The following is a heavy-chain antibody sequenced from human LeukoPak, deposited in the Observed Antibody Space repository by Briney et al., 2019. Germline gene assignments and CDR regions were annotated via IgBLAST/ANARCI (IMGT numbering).Heavy chain of an antibody. D-gene: IGHD2-2*01. CDR3: ARIGYCSSTSCYDWFDP. CDR1: GGTFSSYA. J-gene: IGHJ5*02. CDR2: IIPIFGTA. Sequence: ASVKVSCKASGGTFSSYAISWVRQAPGQGLEWIGGIIPIFGTANYAQKFQGRVTITTDESTSTAYMELSSLRSEDTAVYYCARIGYCSSTSCYDWFDPWGQGTLVTVSS. V-gene: IGHV1-69*05.